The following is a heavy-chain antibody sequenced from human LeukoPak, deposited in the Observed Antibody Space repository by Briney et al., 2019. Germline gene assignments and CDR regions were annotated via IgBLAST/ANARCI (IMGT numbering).Heavy chain of an antibody. J-gene: IGHJ6*02. CDR1: GYTFTRYS. Sequence: ASVTVSCKASGYTFTRYSIHWVRQAPGQGLEWIGIINPSGGGTNYAQKFQGRVTMTTDTSTSTVYMELSSLRSEDTAVFYCARDDVVAAPFYYYGLDVWGRGTTVTVSS. CDR3: ARDDVVAAPFYYYGLDV. D-gene: IGHD6-19*01. CDR2: INPSGGGT. V-gene: IGHV1-46*01.